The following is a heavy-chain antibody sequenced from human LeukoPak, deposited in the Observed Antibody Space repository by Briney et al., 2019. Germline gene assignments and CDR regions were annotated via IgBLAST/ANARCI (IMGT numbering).Heavy chain of an antibody. D-gene: IGHD5-18*01. V-gene: IGHV3-23*01. Sequence: GGSLRLSCAVSGFAFGSEAMSWVRQSPARGLEWVASISPGGGTTYYADYVKGRFTISRDNSKNSLFVQMNSLRAEDTAVYYCAKRHLRGYSYGPSSFDYWGQGTLVTVSS. CDR1: GFAFGSEA. J-gene: IGHJ4*02. CDR2: ISPGGGTT. CDR3: AKRHLRGYSYGPSSFDY.